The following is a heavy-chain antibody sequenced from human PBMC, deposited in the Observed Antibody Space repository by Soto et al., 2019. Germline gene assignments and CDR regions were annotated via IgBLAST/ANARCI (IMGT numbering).Heavy chain of an antibody. Sequence: SETLSLTCTVSGGSINSSSYYWGWIRQPPGMRLEWIASIYFSGSAYYNPSLKSRVTISVDSSKNQFSLKLSSVTATDTAVYYCARGRGTYYYDSRGYSHYICFDPWGQGTLVTVSS. V-gene: IGHV4-39*01. D-gene: IGHD3-22*01. J-gene: IGHJ5*02. CDR3: ARGRGTYYYDSRGYSHYICFDP. CDR2: IYFSGSA. CDR1: GGSINSSSYY.